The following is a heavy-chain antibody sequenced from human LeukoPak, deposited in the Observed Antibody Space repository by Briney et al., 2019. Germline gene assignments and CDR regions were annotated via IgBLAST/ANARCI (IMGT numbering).Heavy chain of an antibody. CDR2: IYYSGST. V-gene: IGHV4-59*01. D-gene: IGHD3-9*01. J-gene: IGHJ4*02. Sequence: ASETLSLTCTVSGGSISSYYWSWIRQPPGKGLEWIGYIYYSGSTNYNPSLKSRVTISVDTSKNQFSLKLSSVTAADTAVYYCARESENYDILSGYLFGGGSAYFDYWGQGTPVTVSA. CDR3: ARESENYDILSGYLFGGGSAYFDY. CDR1: GGSISSYY.